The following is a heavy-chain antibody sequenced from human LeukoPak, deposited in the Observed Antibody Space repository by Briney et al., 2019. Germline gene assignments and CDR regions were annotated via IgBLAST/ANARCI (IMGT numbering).Heavy chain of an antibody. CDR1: GFTFSSYA. CDR2: ISRSGGST. Sequence: GGSLRLSCAASGFTFSSYAMSWVRQAPGKGLEWVSAISRSGGSTYYADSVKGRFTISRDNSKNTLYLQMNSLRAEDTAVYYCAREIPSGYGSNWFDPWGQGTLVTVSS. V-gene: IGHV3-23*01. CDR3: AREIPSGYGSNWFDP. D-gene: IGHD3-10*01. J-gene: IGHJ5*02.